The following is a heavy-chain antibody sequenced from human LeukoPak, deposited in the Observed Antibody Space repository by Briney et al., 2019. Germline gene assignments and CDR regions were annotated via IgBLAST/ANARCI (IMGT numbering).Heavy chain of an antibody. D-gene: IGHD3-22*01. J-gene: IGHJ3*02. CDR2: IGTAGDT. CDR1: GFTFSSYD. CDR3: ARGYYDPKARGAFDI. V-gene: IGHV3-13*01. Sequence: GGSLRLSCAASGFTFSSYDMHWVRQATGKGLEWVSAIGTAGDTYYPGSVKGRFTISRENAKNSLYLQMNSLRVGDTAVYYCARGYYDPKARGAFDIWGQGTMVTVSS.